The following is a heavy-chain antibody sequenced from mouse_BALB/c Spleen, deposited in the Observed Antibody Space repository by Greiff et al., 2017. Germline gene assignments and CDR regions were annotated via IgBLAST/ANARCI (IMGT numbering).Heavy chain of an antibody. CDR1: GFNIKDTY. V-gene: IGHV14-3*02. J-gene: IGHJ4*01. D-gene: IGHD2-14*01. CDR3: EGYDDGYAMDY. CDR2: IDPANGNT. Sequence: EVQLQQSGAELVKPGASVKLSCTASGFNIKDTYMHWVKQRPEQGLEWIGRIDPANGNTKYDPKFQGKATITADTSSNTAYLQLSSLTSEDTAVYYCEGYDDGYAMDYWGQGTTLTVSS.